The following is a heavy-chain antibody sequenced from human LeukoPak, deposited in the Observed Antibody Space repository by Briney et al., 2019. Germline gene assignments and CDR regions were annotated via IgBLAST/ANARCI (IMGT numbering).Heavy chain of an antibody. CDR3: AKARGRGDYYDNPIDY. D-gene: IGHD3-22*01. Sequence: KSGGSLRLSCAASGFTFSDYYMSWIRQAPGKGPEWVSYISTSSTYTNYADSVKGRFTISRENAKNSLYLQMNSLRAEDTAVYYCAKARGRGDYYDNPIDYWGQGTLVTVSS. V-gene: IGHV3-11*05. CDR2: ISTSSTYT. J-gene: IGHJ4*02. CDR1: GFTFSDYY.